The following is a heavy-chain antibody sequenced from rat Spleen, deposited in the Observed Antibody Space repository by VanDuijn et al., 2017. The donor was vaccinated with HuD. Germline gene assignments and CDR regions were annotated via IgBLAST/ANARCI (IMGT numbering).Heavy chain of an antibody. V-gene: IGHV5-29*01. CDR1: GFTFSNYD. Sequence: EVQLVESGGGLVQPGRSLKLSCAASGFTFSNYDMAWVRRAPTKGLEWVATIGYAGSRTYYRDSVKGRFTISRDNEKNILYLQMDSLGSEDTATYYCASRTGTWFAYWGQGTLVTVSS. J-gene: IGHJ3*01. CDR2: IGYAGSRT. CDR3: ASRTGTWFAY. D-gene: IGHD5-1*01.